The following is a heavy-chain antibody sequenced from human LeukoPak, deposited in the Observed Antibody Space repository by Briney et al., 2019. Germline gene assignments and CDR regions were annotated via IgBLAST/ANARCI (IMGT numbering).Heavy chain of an antibody. CDR1: GFTFSRYA. CDR3: VKDGSGSYYTYYFDY. J-gene: IGHJ4*02. CDR2: ISSNGGST. Sequence: GGSLRLSCSASGFTFSRYAMHWVRQAPGKRLEYVSAISSNGGSTYYADSVKGRFTISRDNSKNTLYLQMSSLRTEDTAVYYCVKDGSGSYYTYYFDYWGQGTLVTVSS. D-gene: IGHD3-10*01. V-gene: IGHV3-64D*06.